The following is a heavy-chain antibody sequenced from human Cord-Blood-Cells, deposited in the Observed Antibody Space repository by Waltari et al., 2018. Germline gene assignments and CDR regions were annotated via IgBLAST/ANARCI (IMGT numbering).Heavy chain of an antibody. D-gene: IGHD2-2*01. CDR3: AKGCSSTSCYYYYYYYMDV. J-gene: IGHJ6*03. Sequence: QVQLVESGGGVVQPGRSLRPSCAASGFTFSSYGMPWVRQAPGTGLEWVAVISYDGSNKYYADSVKGRFTISRDNSKNTLYLQMNSLRAEDTAVYYCAKGCSSTSCYYYYYYYMDVWGKGTTVTVSS. V-gene: IGHV3-30*18. CDR2: ISYDGSNK. CDR1: GFTFSSYG.